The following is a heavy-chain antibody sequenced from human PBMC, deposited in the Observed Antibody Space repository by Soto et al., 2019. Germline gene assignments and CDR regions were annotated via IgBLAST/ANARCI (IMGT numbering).Heavy chain of an antibody. CDR2: ISGSGGSK. D-gene: IGHD6-19*01. CDR1: GFTFSSYA. CDR3: AKERYAVAGTSIDY. V-gene: IGHV3-23*01. Sequence: EVQLLESGGNLVQPGGSLRLSCAASGFTFSSYAMSWVRQAPGKGLEWVSAISGSGGSKYYADSVKGRFTISRDSSKNTLYVQMNSLRADDTAVYYCAKERYAVAGTSIDYWCQGTLVTVSS. J-gene: IGHJ4*02.